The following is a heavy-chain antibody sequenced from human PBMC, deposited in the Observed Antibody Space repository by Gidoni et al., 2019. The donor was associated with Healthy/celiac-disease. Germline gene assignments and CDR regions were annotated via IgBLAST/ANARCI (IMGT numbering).Heavy chain of an antibody. CDR2: LNPSGGST. CDR3: ARPHSAHDSSGYYYY. V-gene: IGHV1-46*01. Sequence: QVQLVQSGAEVKKPGASVTVSCKASGYTFTSYYMHWVRQAPGQGLEWMVILNPSGGSTSYAQKFQGRVTMTRDTSTSTVYMELSSLRSEDTAVYYCARPHSAHDSSGYYYYWGQGTLVTVSS. CDR1: GYTFTSYY. J-gene: IGHJ4*02. D-gene: IGHD3-22*01.